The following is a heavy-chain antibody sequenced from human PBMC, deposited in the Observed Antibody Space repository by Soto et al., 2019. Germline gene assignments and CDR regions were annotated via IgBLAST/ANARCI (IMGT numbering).Heavy chain of an antibody. J-gene: IGHJ6*02. CDR2: ISAYNGNT. V-gene: IGHV1-18*04. CDR3: AREVYRNYVGGMDV. D-gene: IGHD1-7*01. Sequence: GASVKVSCKASGYTFTSYGISWVRQAPGQGLEWMGWISAYNGNTNYAQKLQGRVTMTTDTSTSTAYMELRSLRSDDTAVYYCAREVYRNYVGGMDVWGQGTTVTVYS. CDR1: GYTFTSYG.